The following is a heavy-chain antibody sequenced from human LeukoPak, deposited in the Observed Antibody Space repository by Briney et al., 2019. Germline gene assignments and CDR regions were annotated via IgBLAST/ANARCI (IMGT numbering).Heavy chain of an antibody. CDR2: IYSGGST. V-gene: IGHV3-66*01. J-gene: IGHJ6*02. Sequence: GSLRLSCAASGFTVSSNYMSWVRQAPGKGLEWVSVIYSGGSTYYADSVKGRFTISRDNSKNTLYLQMNSLRAEDTAVYYCARDTRRRNYYYYGMDVWGQGTTVTVSS. CDR3: ARDTRRRNYYYYGMDV. CDR1: GFTVSSNY. D-gene: IGHD6-13*01.